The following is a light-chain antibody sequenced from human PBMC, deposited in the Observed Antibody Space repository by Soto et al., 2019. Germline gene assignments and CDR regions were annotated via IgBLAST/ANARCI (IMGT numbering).Light chain of an antibody. CDR3: QQLNGSPWT. Sequence: GHSVHISCRMSQGFSSYLAWYQQKPGTAPKLLIYDAATLQSGVPSRFSGSRSGREYTLTIGSLQPEDCATYYCQQLNGSPWTFGQGTKV. CDR1: QGFSSY. V-gene: IGKV1-9*01. CDR2: DAA. J-gene: IGKJ1*01.